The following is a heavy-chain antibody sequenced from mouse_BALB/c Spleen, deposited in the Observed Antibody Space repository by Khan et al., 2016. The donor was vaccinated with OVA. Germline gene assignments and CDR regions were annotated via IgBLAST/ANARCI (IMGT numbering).Heavy chain of an antibody. CDR2: IYRGNSDT. CDR1: GYTFTSYW. D-gene: IGHD2-2*01. Sequence: VQLQQSGTVLARPATSVKMSCTASGYTFTSYWMHWVKQRPGQGLEWIGVIYRGNSDTSYNQKFKGKAKLTAVTSTNTVFMELSSLTNEDSAVYNCNRFGYLFDYWGQGTLVTVSA. J-gene: IGHJ3*01. CDR3: NRFGYLFDY. V-gene: IGHV1-5*01.